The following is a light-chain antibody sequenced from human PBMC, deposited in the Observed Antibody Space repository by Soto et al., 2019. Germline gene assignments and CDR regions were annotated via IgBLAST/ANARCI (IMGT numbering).Light chain of an antibody. CDR1: SSDVGAYNY. CDR3: CAYTTSSTYV. J-gene: IGLJ1*01. V-gene: IGLV2-14*01. Sequence: QSALTQPASVSGSPGQSITISCTGTSSDVGAYNYVSWFQQHPGKAPKLMIYDVSNRPSGVSNRFSGSKSGNTASLTISGLQAEDEADYNCCAYTTSSTYVFGTETKVTVL. CDR2: DVS.